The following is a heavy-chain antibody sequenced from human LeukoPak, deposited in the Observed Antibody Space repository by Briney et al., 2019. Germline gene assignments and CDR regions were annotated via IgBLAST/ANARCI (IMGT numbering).Heavy chain of an antibody. CDR3: ARERYKWNDDAFDI. V-gene: IGHV4-61*02. CDR1: GGSISSDNYY. J-gene: IGHJ3*02. CDR2: IYTSGST. D-gene: IGHD1-20*01. Sequence: PSETLSLTCTVSGGSISSDNYYWSWIRQPAGKGLEWIGRIYTSGSTNYSPSLKSRVTMSVDTSKNQFALKLNSVTAADTVVYYCARERYKWNDDAFDIWGPGTMVTVSS.